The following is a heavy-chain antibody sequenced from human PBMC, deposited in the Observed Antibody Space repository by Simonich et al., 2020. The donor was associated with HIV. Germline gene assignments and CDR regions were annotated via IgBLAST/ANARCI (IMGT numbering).Heavy chain of an antibody. CDR3: ARRDRELILYFDY. Sequence: QVQLQQWGAGLLKPSETLSLTCAVYGGSFSGSYWTWIRQPPGKGMEWIGEINHSGITNYNSSLNSRATISVDKSKNQFSLKLSSVTAADTAIYYCARRDRELILYFDYWGQGNLVTVSS. D-gene: IGHD3-3*01. CDR1: GGSFSGSY. CDR2: INHSGIT. J-gene: IGHJ4*02. V-gene: IGHV4-34*01.